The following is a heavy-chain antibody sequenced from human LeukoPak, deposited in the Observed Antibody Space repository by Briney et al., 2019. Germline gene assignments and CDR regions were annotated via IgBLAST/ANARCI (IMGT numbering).Heavy chain of an antibody. CDR3: AREKIHVFDI. J-gene: IGHJ3*02. V-gene: IGHV1-46*01. CDR1: GYTFTSHN. Sequence: GASVKVSCKASGYTFTSHNMQWVRQAPGKGLEWMGIINPSDGDTGYAQKFQGRVTMTRDTSTSTVYMELSSLRSEDTAVYYCAREKIHVFDIWGQGTMVTVSS. CDR2: INPSDGDT.